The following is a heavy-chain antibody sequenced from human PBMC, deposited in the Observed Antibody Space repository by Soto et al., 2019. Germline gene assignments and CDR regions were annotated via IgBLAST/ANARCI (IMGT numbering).Heavy chain of an antibody. Sequence: PGGSLRLSCAASGFTFSSYGMHWVRQAPGKGLEWVAVIWYDGSNKYYADSVKGRFTISRDNSKNTLYLQMNSLRAEDTAVYYCARGDYDFWSGPYYGMDVWGQGTTVTVSS. CDR2: IWYDGSNK. D-gene: IGHD3-3*01. J-gene: IGHJ6*02. CDR3: ARGDYDFWSGPYYGMDV. V-gene: IGHV3-33*01. CDR1: GFTFSSYG.